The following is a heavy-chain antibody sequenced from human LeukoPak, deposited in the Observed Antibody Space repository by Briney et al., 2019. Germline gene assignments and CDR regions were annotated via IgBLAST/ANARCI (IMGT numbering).Heavy chain of an antibody. V-gene: IGHV3-23*01. CDR1: GFTFSSFD. D-gene: IGHD2-15*01. Sequence: PGGSLRLSCAASGFTFSSFDMTWVRQGPGKGLEWVSAISGSGDSTYYADSVKGRFTISRDNSKNTVHLQMDSLRVEDTAVYYCARTQGPFCSGGNCYKIDYWGQGTLVTVSS. CDR2: ISGSGDST. J-gene: IGHJ4*02. CDR3: ARTQGPFCSGGNCYKIDY.